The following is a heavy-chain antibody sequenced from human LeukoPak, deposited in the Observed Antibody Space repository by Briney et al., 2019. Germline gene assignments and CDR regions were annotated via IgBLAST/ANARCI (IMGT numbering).Heavy chain of an antibody. CDR3: AKTRDDPRGGSFWFDP. Sequence: ASVKVSCKASGYTFTSYDINWVRQATGQGLEWMGWMNPNSGNTGYAQKFQGRVTITRNTSISTAYMELSSLRSEDTAVYYCAKTRDDPRGGSFWFDPWGQGTLVTVSS. CDR1: GYTFTSYD. V-gene: IGHV1-8*01. J-gene: IGHJ5*02. D-gene: IGHD3-10*01. CDR2: MNPNSGNT.